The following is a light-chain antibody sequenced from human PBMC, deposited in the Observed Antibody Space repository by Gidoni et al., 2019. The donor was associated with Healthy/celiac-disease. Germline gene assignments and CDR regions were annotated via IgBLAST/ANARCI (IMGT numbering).Light chain of an antibody. V-gene: IGLV1-51*01. CDR2: DNN. CDR1: SSNIGNNY. Sequence: QSVLTQPPSVSAAPAQKVTISCSGSSSNIGNNYVSWYQQLPGTAPKLLIYDNNKRPSVIPDRFSGSKSGTSATLGITGLQTGDEADYYCGTWDSSLSGVFGGGTKLTVL. J-gene: IGLJ3*02. CDR3: GTWDSSLSGV.